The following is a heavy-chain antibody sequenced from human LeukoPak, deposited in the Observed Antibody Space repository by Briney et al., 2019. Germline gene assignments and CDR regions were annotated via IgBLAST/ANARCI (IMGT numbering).Heavy chain of an antibody. Sequence: AASVKVPCKAFGYTFSSYCMHWVRQAPGQGLEWMGLIKPSGSGTNYAQKFQGRVTITADKSTSTAYMELSSLRSEDTAVYYCAKSSGPGGYYYYGMDVWGQGTTVTVSS. CDR3: AKSSGPGGYYYYGMDV. J-gene: IGHJ6*02. V-gene: IGHV1-46*01. CDR2: IKPSGSGT. CDR1: GYTFSSYC. D-gene: IGHD3-22*01.